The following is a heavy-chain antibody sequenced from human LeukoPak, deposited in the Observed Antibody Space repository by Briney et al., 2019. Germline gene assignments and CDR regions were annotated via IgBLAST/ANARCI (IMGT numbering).Heavy chain of an antibody. CDR1: GDSISSNYW. D-gene: IGHD3-22*01. CDR3: ARGIPGYFGTSGYYYEY. Sequence: SETLSLTCAVSGDSISSNYWWTWVRQPPGKGLEWIGEIHHSGCTNYSPSFKSRVTVSVDNSRNDFSLSLTSVSAADTAVYYCARGIPGYFGTSGYYYEYWGQGTLVTVSS. V-gene: IGHV4-4*02. CDR2: IHHSGCT. J-gene: IGHJ4*02.